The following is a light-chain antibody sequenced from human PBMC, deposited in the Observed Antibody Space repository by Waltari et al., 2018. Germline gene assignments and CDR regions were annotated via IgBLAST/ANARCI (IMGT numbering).Light chain of an antibody. Sequence: QSALTQPASVSGSPGQSITISCTGTSSFVGNYDHVSWFQQNPAKAPKSMIYEVSPRPSGGFDRFSGTKSGNTASLTISGLQTEDEAHYYCSSVTSTTTWVFGGGTKVTVL. J-gene: IGLJ3*02. CDR2: EVS. V-gene: IGLV2-14*01. CDR1: SSFVGNYDH. CDR3: SSVTSTTTWV.